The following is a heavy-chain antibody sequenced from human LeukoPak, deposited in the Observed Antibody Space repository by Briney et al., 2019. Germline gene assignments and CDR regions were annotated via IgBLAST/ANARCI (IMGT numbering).Heavy chain of an antibody. V-gene: IGHV1-8*02. D-gene: IGHD6-13*01. Sequence: ASVKVSCKASGYTFTSYGISWVRQATGQGLEWMGWMNPNSGNTGYAQKFQGRVTMTRNTSISTAYMELSSLRSEDTAVYYCARKRLKQQLVDYWGQGTLVTVSS. J-gene: IGHJ4*02. CDR2: MNPNSGNT. CDR3: ARKRLKQQLVDY. CDR1: GYTFTSYG.